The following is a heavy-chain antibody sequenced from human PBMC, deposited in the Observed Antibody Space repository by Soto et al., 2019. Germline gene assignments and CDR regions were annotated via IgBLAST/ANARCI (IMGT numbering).Heavy chain of an antibody. Sequence: QVQLQESGPGLVKPSQTLSLTCTVSGGSISSGDYYWSWIRQPPGKGLEWIGYIYYSGSTYYNPSLQSRVTIAVDTSKNQFSLKLSSVTAADTAVYYCARARANSSGWYLRLFDPWGQGTLVTVSS. D-gene: IGHD6-19*01. V-gene: IGHV4-30-4*01. CDR2: IYYSGST. CDR1: GGSISSGDYY. CDR3: ARARANSSGWYLRLFDP. J-gene: IGHJ5*02.